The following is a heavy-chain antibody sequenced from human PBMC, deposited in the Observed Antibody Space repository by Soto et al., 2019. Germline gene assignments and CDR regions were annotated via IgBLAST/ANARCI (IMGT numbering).Heavy chain of an antibody. V-gene: IGHV1-18*01. J-gene: IGHJ6*03. CDR3: ARTIKEGTYGDYVDYYYYYMDV. Sequence: QVQLVQSGAEVKKPGASVKVSCKASGYTFTSYGISWVRQAPGQGLEWMGWISAYNGNTNHAQKLQGRVTMTTDTSPSTAYMELRSLRSDDTAVYYCARTIKEGTYGDYVDYYYYYMDVWGKGTTVTVSS. CDR2: ISAYNGNT. D-gene: IGHD4-17*01. CDR1: GYTFTSYG.